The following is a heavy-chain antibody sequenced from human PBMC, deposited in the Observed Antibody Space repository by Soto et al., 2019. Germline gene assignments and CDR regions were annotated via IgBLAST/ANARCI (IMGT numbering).Heavy chain of an antibody. V-gene: IGHV3-33*01. CDR1: GFTFSSYG. J-gene: IGHJ4*02. CDR2: IWYDGSNK. Sequence: GGSLRLSCAASGFTFSSYGMHWVRQAPGKGLEWVAVIWYDGSNKYYADSVKGRFTISRDNSKNTLYLQMNSLRAEDTAVYYCARDTRYYDSSGYSLTDYWGQGTLVTVSS. D-gene: IGHD3-22*01. CDR3: ARDTRYYDSSGYSLTDY.